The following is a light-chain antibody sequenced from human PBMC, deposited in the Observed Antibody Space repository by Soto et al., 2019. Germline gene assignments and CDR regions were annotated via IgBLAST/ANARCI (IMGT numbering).Light chain of an antibody. CDR3: QQYGSSPPIT. CDR1: QTVRNNY. CDR2: DAS. J-gene: IGKJ5*01. Sequence: EVVVTQSPGTLSLSPGERATLSCRASQTVRNNYLAWYQQKPGQAPRLLIYDASSRATGIPDRFSGGGSGTDFTLTISRLEPEDFAVYYCQQYGSSPPITFGQGTRLEIK. V-gene: IGKV3-20*01.